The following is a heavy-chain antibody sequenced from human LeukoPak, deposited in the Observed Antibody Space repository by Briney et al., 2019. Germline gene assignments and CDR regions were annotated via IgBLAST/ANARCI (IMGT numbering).Heavy chain of an antibody. CDR1: GFTFSSYE. CDR2: ISSSGSTI. CDR3: ARYCSGGSCYGHDAFDI. J-gene: IGHJ3*02. V-gene: IGHV3-48*03. D-gene: IGHD2-15*01. Sequence: PGGSLRLSCAASGFTFSSYEMNWVRRAPGKGLEWVSYISSSGSTIYYADSVKGRLTISRDNAKNSLYLQMNSLRAEDTAVYYCARYCSGGSCYGHDAFDIWGQGTMVTVSS.